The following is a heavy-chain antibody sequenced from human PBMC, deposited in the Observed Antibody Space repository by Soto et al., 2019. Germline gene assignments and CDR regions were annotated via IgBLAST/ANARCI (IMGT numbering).Heavy chain of an antibody. CDR1: GYTFYRYG. J-gene: IGHJ5*02. D-gene: IGHD3-22*01. CDR3: ARDTQQDSNGYYLEWFDP. Sequence: QVQLVQSGAEVKKAGASVKVSCKASGYTFYRYGITWVRQAPGQGLEWMGWINPPNDNTNYAQKFRGRVTMTTDASTSTAHMELRSLKSDDTAVYYCARDTQQDSNGYYLEWFDPWGQGTLVTVSS. V-gene: IGHV1-18*01. CDR2: INPPNDNT.